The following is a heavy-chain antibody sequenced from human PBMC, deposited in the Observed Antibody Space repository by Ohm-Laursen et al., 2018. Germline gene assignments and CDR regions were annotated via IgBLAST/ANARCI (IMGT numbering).Heavy chain of an antibody. J-gene: IGHJ4*02. V-gene: IGHV4-59*08. CDR1: GGSISSYY. Sequence: SDTLSLTCTVSGGSISSYYWSWVRQPPGKGLEWIGYIHNSGSTNYNPSLKGRVTIATDASKNQLSLKLSSVTAADTAVYYCARRANSAFPYYLDYWGQGTLVTVSS. D-gene: IGHD1-26*01. CDR3: ARRANSAFPYYLDY. CDR2: IHNSGST.